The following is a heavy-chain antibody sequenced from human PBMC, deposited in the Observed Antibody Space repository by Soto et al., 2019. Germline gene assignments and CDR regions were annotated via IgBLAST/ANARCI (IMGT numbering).Heavy chain of an antibody. D-gene: IGHD3-9*01. J-gene: IGHJ4*02. CDR1: GGSISSYY. V-gene: IGHV4-59*01. CDR2: IYYSGST. CDR3: ARGTPYYDILTGYSYFDY. Sequence: QVQLQESGPGLVKPSETLSLTCTVSGGSISSYYWSWIRQPPGKGLEWIGYIYYSGSTNYNPSLKSRVTISVDTSKNQFSLKLSSVTAADTAVYYCARGTPYYDILTGYSYFDYWGQGTLVTVSS.